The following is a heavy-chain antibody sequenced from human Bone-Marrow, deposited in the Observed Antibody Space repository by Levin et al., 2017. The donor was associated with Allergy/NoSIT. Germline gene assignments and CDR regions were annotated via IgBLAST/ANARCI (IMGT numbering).Heavy chain of an antibody. J-gene: IGHJ3*01. Sequence: GESLKISCKGSGYSFPTYWIAWVRQMPGKGLEWMGIIYPGDSDTTYSPSFQGHVTISADKSISTAYLQWRSLKASDTAMYYCARFVGSYGYWDAFDVWGQGTMVTVSS. V-gene: IGHV5-51*01. CDR3: ARFVGSYGYWDAFDV. CDR2: IYPGDSDT. CDR1: GYSFPTYW. D-gene: IGHD5-18*01.